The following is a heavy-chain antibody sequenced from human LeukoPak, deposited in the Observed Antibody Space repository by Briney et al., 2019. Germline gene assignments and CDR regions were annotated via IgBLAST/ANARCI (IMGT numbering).Heavy chain of an antibody. D-gene: IGHD1-1*01. CDR1: GGSISDYH. J-gene: IGHJ5*02. V-gene: IGHV4-59*01. CDR2: IYNRGST. Sequence: SETLSLTCTVSGGSISDYHWSWIRQPLRKGREYIGYIYNRGSTHYNPSLKSRVTISADTSKKQFSLKLTSVTAADTAVYYCARGAGGYRFDPWGQGTLVIVSS. CDR3: ARGAGGYRFDP.